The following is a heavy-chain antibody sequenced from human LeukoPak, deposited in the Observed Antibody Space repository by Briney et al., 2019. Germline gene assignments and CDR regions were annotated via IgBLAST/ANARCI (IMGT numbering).Heavy chain of an antibody. Sequence: PSETLSLTCTVSGGSISSGDYYWSWIRQPPGKGLEWIGYIYYSGCTYYNPSLKSRVTISVDTSKNQFSLKLSSVTAADTAVYYCARGDTMVRGAGGNWFDPWGQGTLVTVSS. CDR1: GGSISSGDYY. V-gene: IGHV4-30-4*01. D-gene: IGHD3-10*01. CDR2: IYYSGCT. J-gene: IGHJ5*02. CDR3: ARGDTMVRGAGGNWFDP.